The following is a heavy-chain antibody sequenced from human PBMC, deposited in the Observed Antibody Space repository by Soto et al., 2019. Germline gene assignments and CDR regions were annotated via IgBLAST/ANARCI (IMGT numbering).Heavy chain of an antibody. CDR2: IKSKTDGGTT. D-gene: IGHD3-22*01. V-gene: IGHV3-15*01. CDR3: TKFLSPPYYYDSSFYYSLDY. CDR1: GFTFSNAW. Sequence: GGSLRLSCAASGFTFSNAWMSWVRQAPGKGLEWVGRIKSKTDGGTTDYAAPVKGRFTISRDDSKNTLYLQMNSLKTEDTAVYYCTKFLSPPYYYDSSFYYSLDYWGHGPLFPASS. J-gene: IGHJ4*01.